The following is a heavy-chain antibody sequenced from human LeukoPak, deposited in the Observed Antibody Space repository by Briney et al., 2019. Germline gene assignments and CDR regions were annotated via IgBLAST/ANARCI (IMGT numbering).Heavy chain of an antibody. CDR2: INSDGSIT. CDR1: GFTFSSYW. Sequence: PGGSLRLSCAASGFTFSSYWMHWVRQAPGKGLVWVSRINSDGSITNYADSVKGRFTISRDNAKNTLYLQMNSLRAEDTAVYYCARDKGGDYFDYWGRGNLVTVSS. D-gene: IGHD1-26*01. CDR3: ARDKGGDYFDY. J-gene: IGHJ4*02. V-gene: IGHV3-74*01.